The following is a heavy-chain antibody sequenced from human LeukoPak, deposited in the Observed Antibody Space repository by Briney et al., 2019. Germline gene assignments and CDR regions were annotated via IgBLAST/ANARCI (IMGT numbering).Heavy chain of an antibody. V-gene: IGHV3-21*01. D-gene: IGHD7-27*01. Sequence: PGGSLRLSCAASGFTFSSYAMHWVRQAPGKGLEWVSSISSSSSYIYYADSVKGRFTISRDNAKNSLYLQMNSLRAEDTAVYYCARNIGTGDLDYWGQGTLVTVSS. J-gene: IGHJ4*02. CDR3: ARNIGTGDLDY. CDR2: ISSSSSYI. CDR1: GFTFSSYA.